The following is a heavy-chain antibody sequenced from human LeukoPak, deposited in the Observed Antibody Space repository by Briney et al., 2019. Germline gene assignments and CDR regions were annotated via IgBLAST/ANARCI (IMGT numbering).Heavy chain of an antibody. CDR1: GGSFSGYY. D-gene: IGHD3-22*01. J-gene: IGHJ4*02. V-gene: IGHV4-34*01. CDR3: ARERSNYYDSSGYLKY. Sequence: SETLSLTCAVYGGSFSGYYWSWIRQPPGKGLEWIGEINHSGSTNYNPSLKSRVTISVDTSKNQFSLKLSSVTAADTAVYYCARERSNYYDSSGYLKYWGQGTLVTASS. CDR2: INHSGST.